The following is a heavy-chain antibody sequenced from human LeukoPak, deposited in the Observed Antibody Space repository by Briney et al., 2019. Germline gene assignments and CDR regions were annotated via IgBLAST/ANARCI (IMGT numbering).Heavy chain of an antibody. V-gene: IGHV4-38-2*02. CDR3: ARLVAAAGTRTLYFDY. CDR2: IYHSGST. CDR1: GYSISSGYY. Sequence: SETLSLTCTVSGYSISSGYYWGWIRQPPGQGLEWIGSIYHSGSTYYNPSLKSRVTISVDTSKNQFSLKLSSVTAADTAVYYCARLVAAAGTRTLYFDYWGQGTLVTVSS. J-gene: IGHJ4*02. D-gene: IGHD6-13*01.